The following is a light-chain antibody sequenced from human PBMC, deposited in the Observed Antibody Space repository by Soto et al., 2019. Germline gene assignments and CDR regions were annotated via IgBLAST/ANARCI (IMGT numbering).Light chain of an antibody. CDR3: QQYNNWPPST. V-gene: IGKV3-15*01. CDR1: RSVSNN. Sequence: ETVMTQSPATLSVSPGERATLSCRASRSVSNNLAWYQQKPGQAPRLLIYTTSTRATCIPARFSGSGSGTEFTLTISSLQSEDFAVYYCQQYNNWPPSTCGQGTRLEIK. J-gene: IGKJ5*01. CDR2: TTS.